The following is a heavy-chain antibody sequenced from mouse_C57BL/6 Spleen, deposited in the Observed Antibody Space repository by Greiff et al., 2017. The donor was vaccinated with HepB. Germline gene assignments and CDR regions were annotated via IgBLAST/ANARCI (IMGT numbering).Heavy chain of an antibody. V-gene: IGHV1-82*01. CDR2: IYPGDGDT. CDR1: GYAFSSSW. D-gene: IGHD5-1-1*01. Sequence: VKLQESGPELVKPGASVKISCKASGYAFSSSWMNWVKQRPGKGLEWIGRIYPGDGDTNYNGKFKGKATLTADKSSSTAYMQLSSLTSEDSAVYFCARNLYLFDYWGQGTTLTVSS. J-gene: IGHJ2*01. CDR3: ARNLYLFDY.